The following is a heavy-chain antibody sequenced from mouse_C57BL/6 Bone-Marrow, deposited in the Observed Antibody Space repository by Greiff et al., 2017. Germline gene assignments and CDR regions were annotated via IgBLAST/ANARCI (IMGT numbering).Heavy chain of an antibody. D-gene: IGHD1-1*01. CDR2: IYPRDGST. CDR3: ARDYGSSYWYFDV. CDR1: GYTFTSYD. Sequence: VMLVESGPELVKPGASVKLSCKASGYTFTSYDINWVKQRPGQGLEWIGWIYPRDGSTKYNEKFKGKATLTVDTSSRTAYLELHSLTSEDSAVYFCARDYGSSYWYFDVWGTGTTVTVSS. V-gene: IGHV1-85*01. J-gene: IGHJ1*03.